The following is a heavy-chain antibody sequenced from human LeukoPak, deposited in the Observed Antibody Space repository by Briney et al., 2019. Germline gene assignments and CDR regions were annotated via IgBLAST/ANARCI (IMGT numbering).Heavy chain of an antibody. CDR3: ARGGFDGYSYGRIDY. Sequence: PSETLSLTCTVSDGSISSYYWSLIRQPPGKGLEWIGYIYYSGSTNYNPSLKSRVTISVDTSKNQFSLKLSSVTAADTAVYYCARGGFDGYSYGRIDYWGQGTLVTVSS. V-gene: IGHV4-59*12. D-gene: IGHD5-18*01. CDR1: DGSISSYY. CDR2: IYYSGST. J-gene: IGHJ4*02.